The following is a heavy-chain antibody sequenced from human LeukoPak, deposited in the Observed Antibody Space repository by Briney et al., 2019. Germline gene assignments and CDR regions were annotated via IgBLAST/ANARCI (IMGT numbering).Heavy chain of an antibody. CDR2: IYYSGST. Sequence: SETLSLTCTVSGGSISSGDYYWSWIRQPPGKGLEWIGYIYYSGSTYYNPSLKSRVTISVDTSKNQFSLKLSSVTAADTAVYYCARAHGSCGGGSCETWGQGTLVTVSS. D-gene: IGHD2-15*01. V-gene: IGHV4-30-4*08. J-gene: IGHJ4*02. CDR3: ARAHGSCGGGSCET. CDR1: GGSISSGDYY.